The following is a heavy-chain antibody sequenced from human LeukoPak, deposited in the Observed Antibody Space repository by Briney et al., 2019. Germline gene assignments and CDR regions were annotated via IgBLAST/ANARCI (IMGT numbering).Heavy chain of an antibody. D-gene: IGHD3-16*01. CDR1: GYIFTTYG. CDR3: ARVWGTSPYYFDY. CDR2: ISAYNGHT. Sequence: ASVKVSCKASGYIFTTYGISWVRQAPGQGLEWMGWISAYNGHTNYVQKFQGRVSMATDTSTSTAYMELRSLRSDDTAVYYCARVWGTSPYYFDYWGQGTLLTVSS. V-gene: IGHV1-18*01. J-gene: IGHJ4*02.